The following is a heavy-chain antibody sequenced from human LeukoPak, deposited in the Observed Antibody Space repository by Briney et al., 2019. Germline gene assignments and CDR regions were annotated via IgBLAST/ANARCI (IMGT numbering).Heavy chain of an antibody. J-gene: IGHJ3*02. D-gene: IGHD3/OR15-3a*01. CDR2: IYYSGST. Sequence: SETLSLTCTVSGGSISSYYWSWIRQPPGKGPEWIGYIYYSGSTNYNPSLKSRVTISVDTSKSQFSLRLSSVTAADTAVYYCAIVGWTDAFDIWGQGTMVTVSS. V-gene: IGHV4-59*01. CDR1: GGSISSYY. CDR3: AIVGWTDAFDI.